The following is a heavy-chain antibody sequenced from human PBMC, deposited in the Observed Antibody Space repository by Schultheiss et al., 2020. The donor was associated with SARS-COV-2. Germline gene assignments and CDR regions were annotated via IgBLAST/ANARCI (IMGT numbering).Heavy chain of an antibody. J-gene: IGHJ6*03. Sequence: GSLRLSCSVSGGSISSYYWSWIRQPPGKGLEWIGYIYYSGGTNYNTSLESRVTISVDTSKNQFSLKLSSVTAADTAVYYCARGGRYYDFWSGYSSYYYMDVWGKGTTVTVSS. CDR1: GGSISSYY. D-gene: IGHD3-3*01. CDR3: ARGGRYYDFWSGYSSYYYMDV. CDR2: IYYSGGT. V-gene: IGHV4-59*01.